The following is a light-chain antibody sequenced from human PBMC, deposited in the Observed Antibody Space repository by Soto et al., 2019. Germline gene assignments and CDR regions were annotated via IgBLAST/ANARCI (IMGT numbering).Light chain of an antibody. Sequence: DIEMTQSPSSVSASVGDRVTITCRASQDISTGLAWYQQKPGKAPNLLIYDASILQSGVPSRFSGSGSGTRFPLTISSLQPEDFGTYYCQEAGRIAITFGQGTPLELK. V-gene: IGKV1-12*01. CDR1: QDISTG. CDR3: QEAGRIAIT. CDR2: DAS. J-gene: IGKJ5*01.